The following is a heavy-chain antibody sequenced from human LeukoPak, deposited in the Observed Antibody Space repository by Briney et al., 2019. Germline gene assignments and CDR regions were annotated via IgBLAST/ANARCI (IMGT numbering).Heavy chain of an antibody. CDR1: GFTFSSYA. CDR3: AKDLDGDYGHYYYGMDV. Sequence: PGGSLRLSCAASGFTFSSYAMSWVRQAPGKGREWVSAISGSGGSTYYADSVKGRFTISRDNSKNTLYLQMNSLRAEDTAVYYCAKDLDGDYGHYYYGMDVWGQGTTVTVSS. D-gene: IGHD4-17*01. CDR2: ISGSGGST. J-gene: IGHJ6*02. V-gene: IGHV3-23*01.